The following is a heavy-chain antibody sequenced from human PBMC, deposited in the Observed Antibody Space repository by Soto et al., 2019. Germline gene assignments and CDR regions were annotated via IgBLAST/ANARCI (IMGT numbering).Heavy chain of an antibody. D-gene: IGHD6-13*01. J-gene: IGHJ5*02. Sequence: QVQLQESGPGLVEPSQTLSLTCTVSGGSIRGEGYYWSWIRQYSGRGLEWIGYIHYSGSTYYNPSLKSRVIISVDTSKTQFFLNLSSVTAADTAVYYCARAWTATAGWANWFDRWGQGTLVTVPS. CDR3: ARAWTATAGWANWFDR. CDR2: IHYSGST. V-gene: IGHV4-31*03. CDR1: GGSIRGEGYY.